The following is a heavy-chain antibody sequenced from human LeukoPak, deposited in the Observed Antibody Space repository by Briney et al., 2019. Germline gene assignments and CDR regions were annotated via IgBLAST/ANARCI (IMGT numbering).Heavy chain of an antibody. CDR2: IYYTGIS. D-gene: IGHD3-10*01. CDR3: ARDPGRMVRGSRRGYDGNYYYMDV. V-gene: IGHV4-39*07. Sequence: SETLSLTCTVSGASITIGAESYHWGWIRQPPGKGLEWIGTIYYTGISYYNPSLESRVTSSLDTSKNQFSLQLNSVTAADTAVYYCARDPGRMVRGSRRGYDGNYYYMDVWGKGTTVTISS. CDR1: GASITIGAESYH. J-gene: IGHJ6*03.